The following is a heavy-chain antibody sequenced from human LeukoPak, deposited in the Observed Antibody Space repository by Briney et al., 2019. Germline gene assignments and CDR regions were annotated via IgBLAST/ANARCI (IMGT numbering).Heavy chain of an antibody. V-gene: IGHV3-74*01. J-gene: IGHJ4*02. CDR2: IKGDESYT. CDR1: EFTFSSHG. CDR3: VRDGDVYNFDH. Sequence: GGSLRLSCAASEFTFSSHGMSWVRQAPGKGLEWVSRIKGDESYTNYADSVKGRFTISRDNAKNTLYLQMTSLRAEDTAIYYCVRDGDVYNFDHWGQGTLVTVSS. D-gene: IGHD5-24*01.